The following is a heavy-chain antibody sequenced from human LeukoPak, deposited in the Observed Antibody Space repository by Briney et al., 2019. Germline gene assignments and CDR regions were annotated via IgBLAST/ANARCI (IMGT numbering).Heavy chain of an antibody. CDR1: GFTVSSNY. Sequence: GGSLRLSCAASGFTVSSNYMSWVRQAPGKGLEWVSVIYSGGSTYYADSVKGRFTISRDNSKNTLYLQMNSLRAEDTAVYYCARGLPMVRGVKGNWFDPWGQGTLVTVSS. J-gene: IGHJ5*02. CDR2: IYSGGST. D-gene: IGHD3-10*01. CDR3: ARGLPMVRGVKGNWFDP. V-gene: IGHV3-66*01.